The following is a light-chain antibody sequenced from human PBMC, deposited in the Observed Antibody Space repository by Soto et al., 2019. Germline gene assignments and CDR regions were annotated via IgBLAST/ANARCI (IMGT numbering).Light chain of an antibody. CDR1: ALPKQY. V-gene: IGLV3-25*03. CDR3: QSADSSGTNVV. J-gene: IGLJ2*01. CDR2: KDS. Sequence: SYELTQPPSVSVSPGQTARLTCSGDALPKQYAYWYQQKPGQAPVLGIYKDSERPSGIPERFSGSSSGTTVTLTISGVQAEDEADYYCQSADSSGTNVVFGGGTKLTVL.